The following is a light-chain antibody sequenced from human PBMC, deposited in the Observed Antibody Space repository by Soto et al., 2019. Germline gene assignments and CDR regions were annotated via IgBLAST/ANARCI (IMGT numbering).Light chain of an antibody. V-gene: IGLV2-18*02. Sequence: QSALTQPPSVSGSPGQSVTISCTGTSGDVGYYNRVSWYQQPPGTAPKLMIYEVTNRPSGVPDRFSASKSGNTASLTISGLQAEDEADYYCSSLTTSSPYVFGTGTKVTVL. CDR2: EVT. CDR3: SSLTTSSPYV. CDR1: SGDVGYYNR. J-gene: IGLJ1*01.